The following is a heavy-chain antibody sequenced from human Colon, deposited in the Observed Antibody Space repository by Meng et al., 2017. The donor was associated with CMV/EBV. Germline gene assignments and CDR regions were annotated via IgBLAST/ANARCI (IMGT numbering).Heavy chain of an antibody. J-gene: IGHJ4*02. CDR3: ARDLWSGSSDYFDY. Sequence: QVQLVQLGAEVKKPGASVKVSCKASGYTFTGFYIQWVRQAPGQGLEWMGWINPKSGDTIYEQKFQGRVTMTRDTSISTVYMDLNSLRSDDTAVYFCARDLWSGSSDYFDYWGQGTLVTVSS. CDR2: INPKSGDT. V-gene: IGHV1-2*02. D-gene: IGHD3-3*01. CDR1: GYTFTGFY.